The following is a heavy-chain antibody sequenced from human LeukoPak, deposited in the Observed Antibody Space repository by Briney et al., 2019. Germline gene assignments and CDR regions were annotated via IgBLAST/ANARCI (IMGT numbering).Heavy chain of an antibody. CDR2: INYSGTT. CDR1: GGSIATHY. V-gene: IGHV4-59*11. J-gene: IGHJ3*02. Sequence: PSETLPLTCTVSGGSIATHYWSWIRQPPGKGLEWIGYINYSGTTNFNPSLNSRATISVDTSRNQFSLKLSSVTAADTAVYYCARGGGTFDIWGQGTMVAVSS. CDR3: ARGGGTFDI. D-gene: IGHD6-25*01.